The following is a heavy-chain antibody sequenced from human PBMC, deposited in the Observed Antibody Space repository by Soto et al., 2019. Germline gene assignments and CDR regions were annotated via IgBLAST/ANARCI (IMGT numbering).Heavy chain of an antibody. CDR1: GGSFSGYY. CDR3: ARGGYDFWSGYYRAHAFDI. D-gene: IGHD3-3*01. V-gene: IGHV4-34*01. CDR2: INHSGSA. Sequence: SETLSLTCAVYGGSFSGYYWSWIRQPPGKGLEWIGEINHSGSANYNPSLKSRVTISVDTSKNQFSLKLSSVTAADTAVYYCARGGYDFWSGYYRAHAFDIWGQGTMVTVSS. J-gene: IGHJ3*02.